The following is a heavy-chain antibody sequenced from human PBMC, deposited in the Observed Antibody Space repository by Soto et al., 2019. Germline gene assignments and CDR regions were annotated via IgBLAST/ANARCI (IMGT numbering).Heavy chain of an antibody. CDR3: ARDPRYCSSTSCHYGMDV. D-gene: IGHD2-2*01. V-gene: IGHV4-59*01. CDR1: GGSISSYY. J-gene: IGHJ6*02. CDR2: IYYSGST. Sequence: SETLSLTCTVPGGSISSYYWSWIRQPPGKGLEWIGYIYYSGSTNYNPSLKSRVTISVDTSKNQFSLKLSSVTAADTAVYYCARDPRYCSSTSCHYGMDVWGQGTTVTVSS.